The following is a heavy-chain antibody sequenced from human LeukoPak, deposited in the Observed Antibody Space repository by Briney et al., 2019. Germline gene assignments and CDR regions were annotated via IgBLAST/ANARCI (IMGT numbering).Heavy chain of an antibody. D-gene: IGHD6-13*01. CDR2: SYGLGIT. V-gene: IGHV4-4*07. Sequence: PSETLSLTCTVAGASLSTSYWNWIRQSAENGLEWIGRSYGLGITTYNPSLESRVTVSVDITKNQFSLNLTSVTAADTAVYYCARGTYSSPAPVRAFDIWGQGTMVTVSS. CDR1: GASLSTSY. CDR3: ARGTYSSPAPVRAFDI. J-gene: IGHJ3*02.